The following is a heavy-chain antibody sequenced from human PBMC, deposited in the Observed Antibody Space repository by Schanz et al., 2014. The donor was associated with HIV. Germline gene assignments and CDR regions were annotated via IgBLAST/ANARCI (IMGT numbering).Heavy chain of an antibody. V-gene: IGHV3-23*04. Sequence: EVQLVESGGGLVKPGGSLRLSCAASGFTLSSYSMNWVRQAPGKGLEWVSAISGGGAGTYYAYSVKGRLTISRDNSKNTLYLQMNSLRAEDTAVYYCAREREESIAYYYYGMDVWGQGTAVTVSS. CDR2: ISGGGAGT. D-gene: IGHD1-26*01. J-gene: IGHJ6*02. CDR1: GFTLSSYS. CDR3: AREREESIAYYYYGMDV.